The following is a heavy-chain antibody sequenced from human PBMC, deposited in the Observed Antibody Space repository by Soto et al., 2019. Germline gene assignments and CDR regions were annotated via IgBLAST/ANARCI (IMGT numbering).Heavy chain of an antibody. CDR2: ISGSGGST. Sequence: PGGSLRLSCAASGFTFSSYAMSWVRQAPGKGLEWVSAISGSGGSTYYADSVKGRFTISRDNSKNTLYLQMNSLRAEDTAVYYCVREGTYYDFWSGYYTFDPWGQGTLVTVSS. CDR1: GFTFSSYA. D-gene: IGHD3-3*01. J-gene: IGHJ5*02. V-gene: IGHV3-23*01. CDR3: VREGTYYDFWSGYYTFDP.